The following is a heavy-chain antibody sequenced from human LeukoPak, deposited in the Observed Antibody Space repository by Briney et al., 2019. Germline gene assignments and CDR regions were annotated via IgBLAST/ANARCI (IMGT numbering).Heavy chain of an antibody. V-gene: IGHV3-53*01. Sequence: GGSLRLSCAASGFTSSSNYMSWVRQAPGQGLEWVSVIYSGGSTYYADSVKGGFTISGDTSKNTLYVQMNSLRAEDTAVYYWACGRQPHYHSTFNYYYWDVWGKGTTVSVSS. D-gene: IGHD2/OR15-2a*01. CDR1: GFTSSSNY. CDR3: ACGRQPHYHSTFNYYYWDV. J-gene: IGHJ6*03. CDR2: IYSGGST.